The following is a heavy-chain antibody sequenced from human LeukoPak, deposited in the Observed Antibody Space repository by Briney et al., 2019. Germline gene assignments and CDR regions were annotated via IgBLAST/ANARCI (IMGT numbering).Heavy chain of an antibody. CDR1: GFTFSSYN. J-gene: IGHJ4*01. V-gene: IGHV3-64*01. CDR2: ISSNGGST. CDR3: ARDRGGYREGVDRLYFDF. Sequence: GGSLRLSCAASGFTFSSYNMNWVRQAPGKGLEYVSAISSNGGSTYYANSVKGRFTISRDNSKNTLYLQMGSLRAEDMAVYYCARDRGGYREGVDRLYFDFWGQGTLVTVSS. D-gene: IGHD6-19*01.